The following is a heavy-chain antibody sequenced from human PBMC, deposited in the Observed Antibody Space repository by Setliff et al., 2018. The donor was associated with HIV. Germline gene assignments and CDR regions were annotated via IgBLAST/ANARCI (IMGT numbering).Heavy chain of an antibody. D-gene: IGHD2-15*01. Sequence: SETLSLTCTVSGGSINNYYWSWIRQPPGKGLKWIGYVYTSGSTNYNPSLKSRVTISVDTSKKQFSLKLGSVTAADTAMYYCAREHCSGGSCNGFDIWGQGTMVTVSS. CDR3: AREHCSGGSCNGFDI. CDR1: GGSINNYY. J-gene: IGHJ3*02. CDR2: VYTSGST. V-gene: IGHV4-4*09.